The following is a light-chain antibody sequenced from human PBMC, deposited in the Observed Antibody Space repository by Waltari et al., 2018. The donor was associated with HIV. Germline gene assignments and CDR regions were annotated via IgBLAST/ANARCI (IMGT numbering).Light chain of an antibody. J-gene: IGLJ1*01. CDR2: TIN. CDR1: SSNIGSNA. Sequence: QSVLTQSPSASGTPGQRVTISCSGSSSNIGSNAVDWYQHLPGPAPKLLIHTINQRPSGIPDRFSGSKAGTSASLAISGLQSEDESDYYCAAWDDSLNGYVFGSGTKVTVL. V-gene: IGLV1-44*01. CDR3: AAWDDSLNGYV.